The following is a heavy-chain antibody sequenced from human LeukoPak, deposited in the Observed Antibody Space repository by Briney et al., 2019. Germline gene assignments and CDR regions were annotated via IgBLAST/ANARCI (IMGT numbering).Heavy chain of an antibody. CDR2: MNPNSGNT. Sequence: GASVKVSCKASGYTFTSYDIKWVRQATGQGLEWMGWMNPNSGNTGYAQKFQGRVTMTRNTSISTAYMELSSLRSEDTAVYYCATYSSGWYDGVFWGQGTLVTVSS. CDR1: GYTFTSYD. V-gene: IGHV1-8*01. J-gene: IGHJ4*02. CDR3: ATYSSGWYDGVF. D-gene: IGHD6-19*01.